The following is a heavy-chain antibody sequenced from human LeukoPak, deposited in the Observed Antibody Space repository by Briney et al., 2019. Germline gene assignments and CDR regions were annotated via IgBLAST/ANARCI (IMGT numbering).Heavy chain of an antibody. CDR3: AKEVANYYGTGSLDY. CDR2: IRYDGGNK. J-gene: IGHJ4*02. D-gene: IGHD3-10*01. V-gene: IGHV3-30*02. Sequence: GGSLRLSCAASGFIFSSHGMHWARQAPGKGLEWVAFIRYDGGNKYYADSVKGRFTIPRDNSKNTLYLQMNSLRAEDTAVYYCAKEVANYYGTGSLDYWGQGTLVTVSS. CDR1: GFIFSSHG.